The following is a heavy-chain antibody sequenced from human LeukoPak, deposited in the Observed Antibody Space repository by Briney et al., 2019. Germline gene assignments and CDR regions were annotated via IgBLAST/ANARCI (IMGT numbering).Heavy chain of an antibody. J-gene: IGHJ4*02. V-gene: IGHV3-7*01. Sequence: GGSLRLSCAASGFRFSDYWMRWVRQAPGKGLEWVANIKEDGAEKYYVESVKGRFTIFRDNAKHSLHLQMNSLRVEDTAVYYCASGMTEFDYWGQGTLVTVSS. CDR3: ASGMTEFDY. CDR1: GFRFSDYW. CDR2: IKEDGAEK.